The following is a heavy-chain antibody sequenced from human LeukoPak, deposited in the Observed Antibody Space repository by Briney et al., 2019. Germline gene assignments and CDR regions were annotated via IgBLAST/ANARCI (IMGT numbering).Heavy chain of an antibody. CDR2: IWYDGSNK. CDR1: GFTFSSYG. V-gene: IGHV3-33*01. J-gene: IGHJ4*02. CDR3: ARSLVEMATIKGFDY. D-gene: IGHD5-24*01. Sequence: QAGGSLRLSCAASGFTFSSYGMHWVRQAPGEGLEWVAVIWYDGSNKYYADSVKGRFTISRDNSKNTLYLQMNSLRAEDTAVYYCARSLVEMATIKGFDYWGQGTLVTASS.